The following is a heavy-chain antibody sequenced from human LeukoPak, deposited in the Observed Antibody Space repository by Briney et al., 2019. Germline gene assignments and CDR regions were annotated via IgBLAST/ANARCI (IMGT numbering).Heavy chain of an antibody. V-gene: IGHV5-10-1*01. Sequence: GESLKISCKGSGYSFTSYWISWVRQMPGEGLEWMGRIDPSDSYTNYSPSFQGHVTISADKSISTAYLQWSSLKASDTAMYYCASYGSGSYNGMDVWGKGTTVTVSS. CDR3: ASYGSGSYNGMDV. CDR1: GYSFTSYW. J-gene: IGHJ6*04. CDR2: IDPSDSYT. D-gene: IGHD3-10*01.